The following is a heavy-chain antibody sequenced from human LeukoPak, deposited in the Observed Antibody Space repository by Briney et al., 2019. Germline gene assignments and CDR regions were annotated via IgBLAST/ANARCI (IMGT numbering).Heavy chain of an antibody. Sequence: GGSLRLSCAASGFTFSSYEMNWVRQAPGKGLEWVSYISSSGSTIYYADPVKGRFTISRDNAKNSLYLQMNSLRAEDTAVYYCAKDDGWVQYANWGQGTLVTVSS. D-gene: IGHD5-24*01. J-gene: IGHJ4*02. CDR3: AKDDGWVQYAN. V-gene: IGHV3-48*03. CDR1: GFTFSSYE. CDR2: ISSSGSTI.